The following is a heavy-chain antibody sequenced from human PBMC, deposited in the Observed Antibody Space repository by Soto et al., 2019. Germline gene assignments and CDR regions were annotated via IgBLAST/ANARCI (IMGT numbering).Heavy chain of an antibody. CDR2: INAGNGNT. V-gene: IGHV1-3*01. J-gene: IGHJ4*02. CDR1: GYTFTSYA. CDR3: AGDGPSKWELSYYFDY. D-gene: IGHD1-26*01. Sequence: ASVKVSCKASGYTFTSYAMHWVRQAPGQRLEWMGWINAGNGNTKYSQKFQGRVTITRDTSASTAYMELSSLRSEDTAVYYCAGDGPSKWELSYYFDYWGQGTLVTVSS.